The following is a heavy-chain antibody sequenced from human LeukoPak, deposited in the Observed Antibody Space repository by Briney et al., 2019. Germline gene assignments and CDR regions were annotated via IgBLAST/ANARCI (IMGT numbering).Heavy chain of an antibody. V-gene: IGHV3-23*01. CDR2: IIGSGGYS. Sequence: GGSLRLSCAASGFTFSSYAMSWVRQAPGKGLEWVSAIIGSGGYSYYADSVKGRFTISRDNAKNSLYLQMNSLRAEDTAVYYCARGPQGFDIWGQGTMVTVSS. CDR1: GFTFSSYA. CDR3: ARGPQGFDI. J-gene: IGHJ3*02.